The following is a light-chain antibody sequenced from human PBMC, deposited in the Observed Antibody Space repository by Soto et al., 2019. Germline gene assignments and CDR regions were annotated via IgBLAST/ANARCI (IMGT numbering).Light chain of an antibody. CDR2: AAS. J-gene: IGKJ3*01. CDR1: QGISSY. V-gene: IGKV1-9*01. CDR3: QQLNSNLT. Sequence: DIPLTQSPSFLSASVGDRVTITCRASQGISSYLAWYQQKPGKAPNLLIYAASTLQSGVPSRFSGSGSGTEFTLTISSLQPEDFASYYCQQLNSNLTFGPGTKVDI.